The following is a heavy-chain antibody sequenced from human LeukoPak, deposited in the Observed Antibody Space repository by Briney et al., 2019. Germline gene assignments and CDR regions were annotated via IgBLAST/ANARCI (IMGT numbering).Heavy chain of an antibody. V-gene: IGHV4-59*01. Sequence: SETLSLTCTVSGGSISSYYWSWIRQPPGKGLEWIGYIYYSGSTNYNPSLKSRVTISVDTSKNQFSLKLSSVTAADTAVYYCARDRLDDIRGAFDIWGQGTMVTVSS. J-gene: IGHJ3*02. CDR3: ARDRLDDIRGAFDI. D-gene: IGHD2-15*01. CDR2: IYYSGST. CDR1: GGSISSYY.